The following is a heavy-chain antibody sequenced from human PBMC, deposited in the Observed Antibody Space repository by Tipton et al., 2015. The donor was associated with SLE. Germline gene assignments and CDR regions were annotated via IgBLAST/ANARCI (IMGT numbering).Heavy chain of an antibody. D-gene: IGHD3-3*01. V-gene: IGHV4-30-2*01. Sequence: TLSLTCAVSGGSISSGGYSWSWIRQPPGKGLEWIGYIYHSGSTYYNPSLKSRVTISVDRFKNQFSLKLSSVTAADTAVYYCARGSFEGFFDYWGQGTLVTVSS. CDR2: IYHSGST. J-gene: IGHJ4*02. CDR3: ARGSFEGFFDY. CDR1: GGSISSGGYS.